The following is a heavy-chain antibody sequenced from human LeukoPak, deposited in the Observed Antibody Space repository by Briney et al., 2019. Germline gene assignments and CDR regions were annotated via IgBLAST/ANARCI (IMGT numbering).Heavy chain of an antibody. Sequence: GGSLRLSCAASGFTFSSYSMNWVRQAPGKGLEWVSSIGSSSSYIYYADSVKGRFTISRDNAKNSLYLQMNSLRAEDTAVYYCARAPDYYDSSEYFDYWGQGTLVTVSS. CDR2: IGSSSSYI. D-gene: IGHD3-22*01. CDR3: ARAPDYYDSSEYFDY. V-gene: IGHV3-21*01. J-gene: IGHJ4*02. CDR1: GFTFSSYS.